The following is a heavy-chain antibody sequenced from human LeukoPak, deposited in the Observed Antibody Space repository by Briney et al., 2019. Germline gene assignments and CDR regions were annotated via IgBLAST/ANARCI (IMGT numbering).Heavy chain of an antibody. J-gene: IGHJ4*02. Sequence: GRSLRLSCAASGFTFSSYGMHWVRQAPGKGLEWVAVISYDGSNKYYADSVKGRFTISRDNSKNTLYLQMNSLRGEDTAVYYCAKKARYWGQGTLVTVSS. CDR1: GFTFSSYG. CDR2: ISYDGSNK. D-gene: IGHD6-6*01. V-gene: IGHV3-30*18. CDR3: AKKARY.